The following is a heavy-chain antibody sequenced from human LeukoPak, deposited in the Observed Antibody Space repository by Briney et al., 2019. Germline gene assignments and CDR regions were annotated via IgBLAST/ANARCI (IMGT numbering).Heavy chain of an antibody. V-gene: IGHV3-15*01. J-gene: IGHJ4*02. Sequence: GGSLRLSCAASGFTFSNAWMSWVRQAPGKGLEWVGRIKSKTDGGITDYAAPVKGRFTISRDDSRNTLYLQMNSLKTEDTAVYYCTTPGPIAVAGRGAMIDYWGQGTLVTVSS. D-gene: IGHD6-19*01. CDR1: GFTFSNAW. CDR3: TTPGPIAVAGRGAMIDY. CDR2: IKSKTDGGIT.